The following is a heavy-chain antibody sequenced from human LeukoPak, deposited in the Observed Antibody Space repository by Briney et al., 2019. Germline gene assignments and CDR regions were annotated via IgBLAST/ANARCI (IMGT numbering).Heavy chain of an antibody. J-gene: IGHJ4*02. V-gene: IGHV3-74*01. Sequence: PGGSLRLSCAASGFTFSTYWMHWVRQAPGKGLVWVSRINSDGSSTNYADSVKGRFTISRDNAENTLYLQMHSLRAEDTAVYYCATQPGSDYWGQGTLVTVSS. D-gene: IGHD3-10*01. CDR1: GFTFSTYW. CDR3: ATQPGSDY. CDR2: INSDGSST.